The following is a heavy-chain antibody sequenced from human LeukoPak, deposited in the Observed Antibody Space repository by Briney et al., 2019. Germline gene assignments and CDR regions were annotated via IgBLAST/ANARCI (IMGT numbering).Heavy chain of an antibody. V-gene: IGHV3-11*04. CDR3: ARDQYSYDCSSTSCYAVPLDI. CDR1: GFTFSDYY. CDR2: ISSSGSTI. J-gene: IGHJ3*02. D-gene: IGHD2-2*01. Sequence: GGSLRLSCAASGFTFSDYYMSWIRQAPGKGLEWVSYISSSGSTIYYADSVKGRFTISRDNAKNSLYLQMNSLRAEDTAVYYCARDQYSYDCSSTSCYAVPLDIWGQGTMVTVSS.